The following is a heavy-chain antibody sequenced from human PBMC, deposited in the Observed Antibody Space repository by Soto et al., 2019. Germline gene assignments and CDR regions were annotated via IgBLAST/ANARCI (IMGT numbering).Heavy chain of an antibody. CDR2: INTDNGDA. Sequence: ASVKVSCKASGYPFTSCSIHWVRQAPGQGLEWIGWINTDNGDAKYSQKFQGRVTVTRDTSATTAYMEVSSLRSEDKAVYYCARDQGYAVYWGLGTLVTVSS. J-gene: IGHJ4*02. D-gene: IGHD5-12*01. CDR1: GYPFTSCS. CDR3: ARDQGYAVY. V-gene: IGHV1-3*04.